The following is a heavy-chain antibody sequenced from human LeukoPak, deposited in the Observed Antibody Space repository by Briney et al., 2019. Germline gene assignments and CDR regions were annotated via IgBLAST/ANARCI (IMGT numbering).Heavy chain of an antibody. CDR3: ARPFVPHDAFDI. Sequence: PSGTLSLTCAVSGGPISSSNWWSWVRQPPGKGLEWIGEIYHSGSTYYNPSLKSRVTISVDTSKNQFSLKLSSVTAADTAVYYCARPFVPHDAFDIWGQGTMVTVSS. D-gene: IGHD3-16*01. CDR2: IYHSGST. J-gene: IGHJ3*02. V-gene: IGHV4-4*02. CDR1: GGPISSSNW.